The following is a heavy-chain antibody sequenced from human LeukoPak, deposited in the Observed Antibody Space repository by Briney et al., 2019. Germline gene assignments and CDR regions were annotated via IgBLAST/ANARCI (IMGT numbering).Heavy chain of an antibody. J-gene: IGHJ4*02. CDR2: INPNSGGT. CDR1: GYTFTSNA. Sequence: GASVKVSCKASGYTFTSNALGWVRQAPGQGLEWMGWINPNSGGTNYAQKFQGRVTMTRDTSISTAYMELSRLRSDDTAVYYCARDLGGIVATIPDYWGQGTLVTVSS. V-gene: IGHV1-2*02. CDR3: ARDLGGIVATIPDY. D-gene: IGHD5-12*01.